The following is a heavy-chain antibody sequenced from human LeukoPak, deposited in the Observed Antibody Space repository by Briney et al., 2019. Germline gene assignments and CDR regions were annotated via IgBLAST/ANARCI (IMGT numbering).Heavy chain of an antibody. J-gene: IGHJ6*02. Sequence: SETLSLTCTVSGDSISSYYWSGIRQPPGKGLEWIGYIYYSGSTKYNPSLKSRVTISVDTSRTQFSLKVSSVTAADTAVYYCAREGTSSHRLDVWGQGTTVTVS. CDR1: GDSISSYY. D-gene: IGHD2-2*01. CDR3: AREGTSSHRLDV. CDR2: IYYSGST. V-gene: IGHV4-59*01.